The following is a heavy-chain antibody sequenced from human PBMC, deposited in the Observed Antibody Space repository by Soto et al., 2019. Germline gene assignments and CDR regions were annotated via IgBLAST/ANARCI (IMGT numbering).Heavy chain of an antibody. CDR2: MNPNSGNT. V-gene: IGHV1-8*01. CDR3: ARVKSCYYGSGSYRVTYAFDI. J-gene: IGHJ3*02. D-gene: IGHD3-10*01. Sequence: GASVKVSCKASGYTFTSYDINWVRQATGQGLEWMGWMNPNSGNTVYAQKFQGRVTMTRNTSTSTAYMELSSLRSDDTAVYYCARVKSCYYGSGSYRVTYAFDIWGQGTMVTVSS. CDR1: GYTFTSYD.